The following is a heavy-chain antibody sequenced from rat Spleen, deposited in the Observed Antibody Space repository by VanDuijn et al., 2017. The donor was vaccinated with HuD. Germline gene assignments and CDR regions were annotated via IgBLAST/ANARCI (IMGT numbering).Heavy chain of an antibody. Sequence: EVQLVESGGGLVQPGRSLKLSCAASGFTFSNYGMAWVRQAPTKGLEWVATISYDGSSTYYRDSVKGRFTISRDNAKSTLYLQMDSLRSEDTATYYCARHNDYSSSPFAYWGQGTLVTVSS. J-gene: IGHJ3*01. CDR3: ARHNDYSSSPFAY. CDR1: GFTFSNYG. D-gene: IGHD1-2*01. V-gene: IGHV5-29*01. CDR2: ISYDGSST.